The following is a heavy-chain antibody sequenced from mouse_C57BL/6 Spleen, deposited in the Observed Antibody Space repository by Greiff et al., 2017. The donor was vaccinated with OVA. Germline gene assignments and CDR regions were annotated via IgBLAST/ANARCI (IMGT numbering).Heavy chain of an antibody. J-gene: IGHJ2*01. CDR1: GFSLSTFGMG. D-gene: IGHD2-4*01. CDR3: ARMGGYDYDEARTHYFDY. Sequence: QVQLKESGPGILQPSQTLSLTCSFSGFSLSTFGMGVGWIRQPSGKGLEWLAHIWWDDDKYYNPALKSRLTISKDTSKTQVFLKIANVDTADTATYYCARMGGYDYDEARTHYFDYWGQGTTLTVSS. V-gene: IGHV8-8*01. CDR2: IWWDDDK.